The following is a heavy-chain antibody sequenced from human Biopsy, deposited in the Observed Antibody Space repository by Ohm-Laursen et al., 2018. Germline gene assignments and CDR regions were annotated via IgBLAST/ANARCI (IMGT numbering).Heavy chain of an antibody. CDR2: VFSSGTT. Sequence: SDTLSLTCSVSGGSMDRYFWSWIRQPVGKGLEWIGHVFSSGTTNYNPSLNSRVTLSVDMSKNQFSLKMTSMTAPDTGFYFCARGGGMNYFDPWGQGILVSVSS. J-gene: IGHJ5*02. CDR3: ARGGGMNYFDP. V-gene: IGHV4-4*07. CDR1: GGSMDRYF. D-gene: IGHD1-7*01.